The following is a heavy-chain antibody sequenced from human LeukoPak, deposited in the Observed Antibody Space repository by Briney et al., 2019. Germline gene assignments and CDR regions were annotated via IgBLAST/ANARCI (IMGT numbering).Heavy chain of an antibody. Sequence: ASVKVSCKASGYTFTGYYMHWVRQAPGQGLEWMGWINPNSGGTNYAQKFQGRVTMTRDTSISTAYMELSRLRSDDTAVYHCARDRSVVVPAATVDYWGQGTLATVSS. CDR3: ARDRSVVVPAATVDY. CDR1: GYTFTGYY. V-gene: IGHV1-2*02. J-gene: IGHJ4*02. CDR2: INPNSGGT. D-gene: IGHD2-2*01.